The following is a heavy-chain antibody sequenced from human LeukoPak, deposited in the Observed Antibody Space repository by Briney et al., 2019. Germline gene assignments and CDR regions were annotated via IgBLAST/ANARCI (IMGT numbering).Heavy chain of an antibody. CDR3: ARHKYWYYYDSSGPGDFDY. V-gene: IGHV4-61*01. Sequence: RPSETLSLTCTVSGGSISSGSYYWSWIRQPPGKGLEWIGYIYYSGSTNYNPSLKSRVTISVDTSKNQFSLKLSSVTAADTAVYYCARHKYWYYYDSSGPGDFDYWGQGTLVTVSS. J-gene: IGHJ4*02. D-gene: IGHD3-22*01. CDR1: GGSISSGSYY. CDR2: IYYSGST.